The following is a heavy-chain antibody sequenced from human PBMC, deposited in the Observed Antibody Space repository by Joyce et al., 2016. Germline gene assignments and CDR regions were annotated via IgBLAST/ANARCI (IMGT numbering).Heavy chain of an antibody. CDR1: GFNFSSYG. Sequence: QVYLVESGGGVVQPGRSVKLYCAVSGFNFSSYGMIWVRQAPGKGLEWVEGIWYDGSHDLYGESVGGRFTISRDNSKDTGYLEMNNLRAEDTAVYYCSREPYYGFWSGYFENWGQGILVTVSS. J-gene: IGHJ4*02. CDR2: IWYDGSHD. V-gene: IGHV3-33*01. D-gene: IGHD3-3*01. CDR3: SREPYYGFWSGYFEN.